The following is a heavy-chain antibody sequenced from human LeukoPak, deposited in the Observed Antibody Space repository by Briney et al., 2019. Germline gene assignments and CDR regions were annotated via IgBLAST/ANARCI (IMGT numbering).Heavy chain of an antibody. D-gene: IGHD2-15*01. CDR1: GFTFSHYA. CDR2: ISYDGTNK. J-gene: IGHJ3*02. Sequence: GRSLRLSCAASGFTFSHYAMHWVRQAPGKGLDWVAVISYDGTNKYYADSVKGRFTISRDNSKNTLYLQMNSLRAEDTAVYYCARDVADAFDIWGQGTMVTVSS. V-gene: IGHV3-30*03. CDR3: ARDVADAFDI.